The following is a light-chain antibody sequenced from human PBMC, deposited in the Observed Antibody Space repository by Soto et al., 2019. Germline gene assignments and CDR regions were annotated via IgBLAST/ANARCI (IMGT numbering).Light chain of an antibody. V-gene: IGKV1-39*01. CDR3: QQGYTSPRT. Sequence: DIQMTQSPSSLSASVGDGVTITCRASQSISSYLNWYQQKPGKAPKLLIYAASSLQSGVPSRFSGSGSGTDFTLTILSLQPEDFATYYCQQGYTSPRTFGQGTRVEIK. CDR2: AAS. J-gene: IGKJ1*01. CDR1: QSISSY.